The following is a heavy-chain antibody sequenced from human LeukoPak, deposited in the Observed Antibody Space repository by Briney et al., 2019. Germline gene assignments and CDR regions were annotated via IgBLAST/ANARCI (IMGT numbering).Heavy chain of an antibody. Sequence: PGLCLRLSCAASGFTFSSYAMSWVRQAPGKGLEWVSSIGAGGGSTYYADSVKGRFTISRDNSKNTLYLQMTSLRAEDTAVYYCAKQRLGTHDYWGQGTLVT. CDR1: GFTFSSYA. CDR3: AKQRLGTHDY. CDR2: IGAGGGST. J-gene: IGHJ4*02. D-gene: IGHD6-13*01. V-gene: IGHV3-23*01.